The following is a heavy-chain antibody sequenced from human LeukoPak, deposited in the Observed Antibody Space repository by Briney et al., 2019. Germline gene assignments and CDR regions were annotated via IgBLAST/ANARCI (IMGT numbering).Heavy chain of an antibody. V-gene: IGHV4-59*08. D-gene: IGHD6-13*01. CDR2: IYYSGST. CDR1: GGSISSYY. CDR3: ARYGQLGDAFDI. J-gene: IGHJ3*02. Sequence: PSETLSLTCTVSGGSISSYYWSWIRQPPGKGLEWIGYIYYSGSTNYNPSRKSRVTISVDTSKNQFSLKLSSVTAADSAVYYCARYGQLGDAFDIWGQGTMVTVSS.